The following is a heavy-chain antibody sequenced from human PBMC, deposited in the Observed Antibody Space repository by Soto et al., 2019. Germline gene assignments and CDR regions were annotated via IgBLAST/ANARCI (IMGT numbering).Heavy chain of an antibody. J-gene: IGHJ1*01. V-gene: IGHV4-61*01. CDR3: AKLYCGRDCYQAEYFQH. CDR1: GGSVSSNSHY. D-gene: IGHD2-21*02. Sequence: QVQLQESGPGLVKPSETLSLTCTVSGGSVSSNSHYCSWIRQPPGKGLEWIAYMYHTGSTNYNPSLKSRVTISIDTSKNQFSLKLNSVNAADTAVYYCAKLYCGRDCYQAEYFQHWGQGTLATVS. CDR2: MYHTGST.